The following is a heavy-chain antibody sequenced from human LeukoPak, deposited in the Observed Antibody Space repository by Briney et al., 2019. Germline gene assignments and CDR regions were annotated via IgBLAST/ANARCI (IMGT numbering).Heavy chain of an antibody. CDR2: ISYDGSNE. Sequence: PGGSLRLSCAASGFTFSSYGIHWVRQAPGKGLEWVALISYDGSNEYYADSVKGRFTISRDNSKNTLYMQMNSLRAEDTAVYYCAKDSRRVALLWFGELYSHFDYWGQGTLVTVSS. CDR3: AKDSRRVALLWFGELYSHFDY. CDR1: GFTFSSYG. D-gene: IGHD3-10*01. V-gene: IGHV3-30*18. J-gene: IGHJ4*02.